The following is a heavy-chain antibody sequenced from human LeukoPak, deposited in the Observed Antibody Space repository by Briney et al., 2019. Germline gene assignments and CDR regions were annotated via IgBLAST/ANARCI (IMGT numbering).Heavy chain of an antibody. Sequence: SETLSLTCTVSGGSISSYYWGWIRQPPGKGLEWIGSIYYSGSTYYNPSLKSRVTISVDTSKNQFSLKLSSVTAADTAVYYCARQDRIAVAGTMWFDPWGQGTLVTVSS. D-gene: IGHD6-19*01. CDR1: GGSISSYY. J-gene: IGHJ5*02. CDR2: IYYSGST. CDR3: ARQDRIAVAGTMWFDP. V-gene: IGHV4-39*01.